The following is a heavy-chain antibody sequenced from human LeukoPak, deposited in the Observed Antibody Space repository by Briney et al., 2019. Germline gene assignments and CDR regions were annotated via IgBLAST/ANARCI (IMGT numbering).Heavy chain of an antibody. CDR3: ARDEKGGGQISYNWFDP. CDR1: GFTFTSYS. D-gene: IGHD3-16*01. J-gene: IGHJ5*02. CDR2: ISSSSTYI. V-gene: IGHV3-21*04. Sequence: GGSLRLSCAASGFTFTSYSMNWVRQAPGRGLEWVSSISSSSTYIYYADSVKGRFTISRDNSTNSLYLHMNSLRAEDTAVYYCARDEKGGGQISYNWFDPWGQGTLVTVSS.